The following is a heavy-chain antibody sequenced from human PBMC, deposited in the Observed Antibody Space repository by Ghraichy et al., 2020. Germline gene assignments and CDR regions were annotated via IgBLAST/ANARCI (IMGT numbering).Heavy chain of an antibody. J-gene: IGHJ4*02. Sequence: ASVKVSCKASGYTFTSYGINWVRQAPGQGLEWMGWISTYNGNTNYAQKVQGRVTMTTETSTSTAYMELRSLRSDDSAVYYCVRDTYYESSGYPDYWGQGTLVTVSS. V-gene: IGHV1-18*01. CDR3: VRDTYYESSGYPDY. D-gene: IGHD3-22*01. CDR2: ISTYNGNT. CDR1: GYTFTSYG.